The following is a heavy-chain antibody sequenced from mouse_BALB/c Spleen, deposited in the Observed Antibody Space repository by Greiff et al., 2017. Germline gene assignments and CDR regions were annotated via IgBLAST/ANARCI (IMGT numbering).Heavy chain of an antibody. D-gene: IGHD2-4*01. J-gene: IGHJ3*01. CDR3: NLYYDYDGFAY. V-gene: IGHV14-4*02. Sequence: EVQLQQSGAELVRSGASVKLSCTASGFNIKDYYMHWVKQRPEQGLEWIGWIDPENGDTEYAPKFQGKATMTADTSSNTAYLQLSSLTSEDTAVYYCNLYYDYDGFAYWGQGTLVTVSA. CDR2: IDPENGDT. CDR1: GFNIKDYY.